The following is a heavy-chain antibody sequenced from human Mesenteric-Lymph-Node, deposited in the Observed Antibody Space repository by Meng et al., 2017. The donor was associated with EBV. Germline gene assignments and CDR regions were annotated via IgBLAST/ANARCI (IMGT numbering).Heavy chain of an antibody. Sequence: QGQLVQSGAEVKKPGASVKVSCKASGYRFNTYGISWVRQAPGQGLEWMGWISADNGNTIFAQKFQGRVTMTADSSTSTAYMEVTSLTSDDTAVYYCASGNSGINFDYWGQGTLVTVSS. J-gene: IGHJ4*02. CDR3: ASGNSGINFDY. CDR2: ISADNGNT. D-gene: IGHD4-23*01. CDR1: GYRFNTYG. V-gene: IGHV1-18*01.